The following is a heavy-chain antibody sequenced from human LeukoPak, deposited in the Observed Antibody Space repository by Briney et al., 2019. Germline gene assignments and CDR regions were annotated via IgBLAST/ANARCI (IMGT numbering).Heavy chain of an antibody. CDR3: ARVYGSGSYYNH. J-gene: IGHJ5*02. CDR1: GYTFTGYF. CDR2: INPNSGGT. D-gene: IGHD3-10*01. Sequence: ASVKVSCKASGYTFTGYFMHWVRQAPGQGLEWMGWINPNSGGTGYAQKFQGRVTMTSDTSITTAYMDLSSLRSDDTAVYYCARVYGSGSYYNHWGQGTLVTVSS. V-gene: IGHV1-2*02.